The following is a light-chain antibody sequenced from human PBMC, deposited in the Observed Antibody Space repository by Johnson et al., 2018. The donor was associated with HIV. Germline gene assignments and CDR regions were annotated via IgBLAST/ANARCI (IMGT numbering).Light chain of an antibody. Sequence: SALTQPPSVSAAPGQKVTISCSGSSSNIGNNYVSWYQQLPGTAPKLLIYDNNKRPSGIPDRFSGSKSGTSATLGITGLQTGDEADYYCGTWDSSLSAHYVFGSGTKIVVL. V-gene: IGLV1-51*01. CDR1: SSNIGNNY. CDR2: DNN. CDR3: GTWDSSLSAHYV. J-gene: IGLJ1*01.